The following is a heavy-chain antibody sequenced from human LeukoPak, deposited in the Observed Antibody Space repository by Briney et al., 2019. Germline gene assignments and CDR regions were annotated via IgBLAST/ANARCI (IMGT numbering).Heavy chain of an antibody. J-gene: IGHJ5*02. V-gene: IGHV4-34*01. CDR1: GGSISSYY. Sequence: SETLSLTCTVSGGSISSYYWSWIRQPPGKGLEWIGEINHSGSTNYNPSLKSRVTISVDTSKNQFSLRLSSVTAADTAVYYCARVRSGYSYGPNWFDPWGQGTLVTVSS. D-gene: IGHD5-18*01. CDR2: INHSGST. CDR3: ARVRSGYSYGPNWFDP.